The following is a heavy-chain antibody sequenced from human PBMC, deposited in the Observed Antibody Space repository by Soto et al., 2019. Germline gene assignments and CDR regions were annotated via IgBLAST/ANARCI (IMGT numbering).Heavy chain of an antibody. CDR3: TRDPLPDMDGFVCWFDP. CDR1: GFTFGDYA. J-gene: IGHJ5*02. V-gene: IGHV3-49*03. CDR2: IRSKAYGGTT. D-gene: IGHD3-9*01. Sequence: GESLKISCTASGFTFGDYAMSWFRQAPGKGLEWVGFIRSKAYGGTTEYAASVKGRFTISRDDSKSIAYLQMNSLKTEDTAVYYCTRDPLPDMDGFVCWFDPWGQGTRVTVSS.